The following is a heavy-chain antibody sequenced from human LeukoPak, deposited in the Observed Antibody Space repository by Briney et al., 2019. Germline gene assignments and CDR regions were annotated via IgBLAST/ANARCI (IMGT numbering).Heavy chain of an antibody. Sequence: GASVKVSCKASGYTFTGYYMHWVRQAPGQGLEWMGWINPNSGGTNYAQKFQGRVTMTRDTSISTAYMELSRLRSDDTAVYYCARVRSRIAARPRVATPNWFDPWGQGTLVTVSS. CDR1: GYTFTGYY. D-gene: IGHD6-6*01. V-gene: IGHV1-2*02. CDR3: ARVRSRIAARPRVATPNWFDP. CDR2: INPNSGGT. J-gene: IGHJ5*02.